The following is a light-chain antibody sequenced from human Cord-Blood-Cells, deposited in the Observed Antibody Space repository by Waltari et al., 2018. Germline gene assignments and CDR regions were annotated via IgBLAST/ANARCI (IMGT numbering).Light chain of an antibody. CDR3: QQSYSTPMYT. CDR2: AAS. J-gene: IGKJ2*01. Sequence: DIQMTQSPSSLSASVGDRVTITCRASQSISSYLNWYQQKPGKAPKLLSYAASSLQSGVPSRFSGSGSGTEFTLTISSLQPEDFATYYCQQSYSTPMYTFGQGTKLEIK. CDR1: QSISSY. V-gene: IGKV1-39*01.